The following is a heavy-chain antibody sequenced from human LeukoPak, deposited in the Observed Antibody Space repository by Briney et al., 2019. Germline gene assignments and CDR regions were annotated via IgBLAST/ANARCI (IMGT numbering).Heavy chain of an antibody. J-gene: IGHJ6*02. D-gene: IGHD3-10*01. Sequence: PSETLSLTCTVSGGSISSSSYYWGWIRQPPGKGLEWIGSIYYSGSTYYNPSLKSRVTISVDTSKNQFSLKLSSVTAADTAVYYCARCRVRGVTRRYYGMDVWGQGTTVTVSS. CDR2: IYYSGST. CDR1: GGSISSSSYY. CDR3: ARCRVRGVTRRYYGMDV. V-gene: IGHV4-39*01.